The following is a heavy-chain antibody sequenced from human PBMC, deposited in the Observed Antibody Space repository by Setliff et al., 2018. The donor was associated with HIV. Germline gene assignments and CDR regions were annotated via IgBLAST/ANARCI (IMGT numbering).Heavy chain of an antibody. Sequence: GASVKVSCKPSGYTFTNYDINWVRQAAGQGLEWMGWMNPDSRNTGYAQRVEGSVTMTWDTSISTAYMEQNNVKFEDTAVYYCARARTDYYDRGRRSHYYIDVGARGATVTVSS. J-gene: IGHJ6*03. CDR2: MNPDSRNT. D-gene: IGHD3-22*01. CDR1: GYTFTNYD. V-gene: IGHV1-8*02. CDR3: ARARTDYYDRGRRSHYYIDV.